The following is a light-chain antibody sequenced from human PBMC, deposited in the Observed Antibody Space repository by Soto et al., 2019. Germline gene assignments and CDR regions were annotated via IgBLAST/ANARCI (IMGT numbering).Light chain of an antibody. CDR1: QSVSSSY. V-gene: IGKV3-20*01. CDR2: GAS. Sequence: IVFTQSPGILSLSPGERATLSWRASQSVSSSYLAWYQQKPGQAPRLLIYGASSRATGIPDRFSGSGSGTDFTLTISSLQSEDFAVYYCQQYNNWPITFGQGTRREIK. CDR3: QQYNNWPIT. J-gene: IGKJ5*01.